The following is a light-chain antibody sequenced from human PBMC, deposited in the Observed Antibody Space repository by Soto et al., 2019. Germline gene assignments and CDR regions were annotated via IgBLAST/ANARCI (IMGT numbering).Light chain of an antibody. CDR1: SSDVGGYNY. CDR3: SSYTSSSTS. J-gene: IGLJ2*01. CDR2: EVS. V-gene: IGLV2-14*01. Sequence: QSVLTQPASVSGSPGQSITISCTGTSSDVGGYNYVSRYQQHPGKAPKLMIYEVSNRPSGVSNRFSGSKSGNTASLTISGLQAEDEADYYCSSYTSSSTSFGGGTQLTVL.